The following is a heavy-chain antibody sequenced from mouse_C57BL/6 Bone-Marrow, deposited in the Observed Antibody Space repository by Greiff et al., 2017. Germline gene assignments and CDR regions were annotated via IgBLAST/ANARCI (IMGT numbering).Heavy chain of an antibody. CDR3: ARNLGYYGSSRYFDV. V-gene: IGHV2-9-1*01. J-gene: IGHJ1*03. CDR2: IWTGGGT. Sequence: VQLQQSGPGLVAPSQSLSITCTVSGFSLTSYAISWVRQPPGKGLEWLGVIWTGGGTNSNSALKSRLSISKDNSKSQVLLKMNSLQTDDTARYYCARNLGYYGSSRYFDVWGTGTTVTVSS. CDR1: GFSLTSYA. D-gene: IGHD1-1*01.